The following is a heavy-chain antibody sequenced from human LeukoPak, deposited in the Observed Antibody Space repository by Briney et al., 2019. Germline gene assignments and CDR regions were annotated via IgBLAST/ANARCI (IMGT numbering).Heavy chain of an antibody. CDR1: GFTLSSYG. CDR3: AKRLRRGDTDWYYGMDV. Sequence: GGSLRPSCAASGFTLSSYGMHWVRQAPGKGLEWVAVISYDGSNKYYADSVKGRFTISRDNSKNTLYLQMNSLRAEDTAVYYCAKRLRRGDTDWYYGMDVWGQGTTVTVSS. V-gene: IGHV3-30*18. J-gene: IGHJ6*02. D-gene: IGHD3/OR15-3a*01. CDR2: ISYDGSNK.